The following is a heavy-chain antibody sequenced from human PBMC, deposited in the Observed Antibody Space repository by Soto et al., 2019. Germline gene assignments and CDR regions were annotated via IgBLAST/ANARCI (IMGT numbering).Heavy chain of an antibody. J-gene: IGHJ5*02. CDR1: GGTFSSYA. CDR3: ARDTTRPHCFDP. CDR2: IIPIFGTA. V-gene: IGHV1-69*13. D-gene: IGHD1-26*01. Sequence: GASVKVSCKASGGTFSSYAISWVRQAPGQGLEWMGGIIPIFGTANYAQKFQGRVTITADESTSTAYMELSSLRSEDTAVYYCARDTTRPHCFDPWGQGTLVTVSS.